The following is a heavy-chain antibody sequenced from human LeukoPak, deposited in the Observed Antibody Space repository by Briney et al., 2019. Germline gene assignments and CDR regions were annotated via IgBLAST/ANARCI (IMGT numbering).Heavy chain of an antibody. D-gene: IGHD6-13*01. Sequence: GGSLRLSCAASEFTVSSNYMSWVRQAPGKGLEWVSVIYSGGSTYYADSVTGRFTISRDNSKNTLYLQMNSLRAEDTAVYYCARGGPAAGRFDYWGQGTLVTVSS. V-gene: IGHV3-66*01. CDR1: EFTVSSNY. J-gene: IGHJ4*02. CDR2: IYSGGST. CDR3: ARGGPAAGRFDY.